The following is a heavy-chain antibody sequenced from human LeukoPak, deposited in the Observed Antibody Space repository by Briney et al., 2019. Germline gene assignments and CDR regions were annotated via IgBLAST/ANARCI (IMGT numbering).Heavy chain of an antibody. V-gene: IGHV3-48*01. D-gene: IGHD3-22*01. CDR1: GFTFSSYS. CDR2: ISSSSSTI. J-gene: IGHJ4*02. CDR3: ARSWSSGYWFPATASFDY. Sequence: GGSLRLSCAASGFTFSSYSMNWVRQAPGKGLEWVSYISSSSSTIYYADSVKGRFTISRDNAKNSLYLQMNSLRAEDTAVYYCARSWSSGYWFPATASFDYWGQGTLVTVSS.